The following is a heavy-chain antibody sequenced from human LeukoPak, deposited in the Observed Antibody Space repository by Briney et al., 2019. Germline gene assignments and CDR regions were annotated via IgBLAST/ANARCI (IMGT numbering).Heavy chain of an antibody. CDR1: GGSISSSSYY. J-gene: IGHJ4*02. V-gene: IGHV4-39*07. D-gene: IGHD5-12*01. CDR2: IYYSGST. CDR3: AATSGYDGNDY. Sequence: PSETLSLTCTVSGGSISSSSYYWGRIPQPPGKGLEWVGSIYYSGSTYYNPSLKSRVTISVDTSKNQFSLKLSAVTAADTAVYYCAATSGYDGNDYWGQGTLVTVSS.